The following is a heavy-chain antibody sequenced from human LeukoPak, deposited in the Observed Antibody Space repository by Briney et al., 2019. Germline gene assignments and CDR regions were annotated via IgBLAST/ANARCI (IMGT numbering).Heavy chain of an antibody. Sequence: PGGSLRLSCAASGFTFSSYIMNWVRPAPGKGLEWLSSISSSSSYIYYADSVKGRFTISRDNAKNSLYLQMNSLRHEDTVVYDCGRDSVAPEMATIFPVDYWGQGTLVTVSS. CDR1: GFTFSSYI. J-gene: IGHJ4*02. CDR2: ISSSSSYI. D-gene: IGHD5-24*01. CDR3: GRDSVAPEMATIFPVDY. V-gene: IGHV3-21*01.